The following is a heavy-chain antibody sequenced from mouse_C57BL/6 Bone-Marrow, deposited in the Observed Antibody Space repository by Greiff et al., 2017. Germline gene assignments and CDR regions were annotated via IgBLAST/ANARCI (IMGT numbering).Heavy chain of an antibody. J-gene: IGHJ3*01. CDR3: TRRLRREFAY. CDR1: GYTFTDYE. CDR2: IDPETGGT. Sequence: QVQLQQSGAELVRPGASVTLSCKASGYTFTDYEMHWVKQTPVHGLEWIGAIDPETGGTAYNQKFKGKAILTADKASSTAYLELRSLTSEDSAVYYCTRRLRREFAYWGQGTLVTVSA. D-gene: IGHD2-4*01. V-gene: IGHV1-15*01.